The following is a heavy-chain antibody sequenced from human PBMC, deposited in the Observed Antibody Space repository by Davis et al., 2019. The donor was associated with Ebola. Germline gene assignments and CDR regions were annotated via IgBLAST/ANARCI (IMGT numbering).Heavy chain of an antibody. CDR1: GFTFSSYS. V-gene: IGHV3-48*04. CDR2: ISSSSSTI. Sequence: GESLKISCAASGFTFSSYSMNWVRQAPGKGLEWVSYISSSSSTIYYADSVKGRFTISRDNAKNSLYLQMNSLRAEDTAVYYCARDGGSSGYYYDAFDIWGQGTMVTVSS. J-gene: IGHJ3*02. D-gene: IGHD3-22*01. CDR3: ARDGGSSGYYYDAFDI.